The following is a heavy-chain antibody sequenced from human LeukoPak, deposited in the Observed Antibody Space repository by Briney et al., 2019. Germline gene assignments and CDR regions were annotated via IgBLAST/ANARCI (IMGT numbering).Heavy chain of an antibody. CDR1: GGSISSYY. CDR2: IYYSGST. Sequence: SETLSLTCTVSGGSISSYYWSWIRQPPGKGLEWIGYIYYSGSTNYNPSLKSRVTISVNTSKNQCSLKLSSVTAADTAVYYCARGRDLKPYYFDYWGQGTLVTVSS. V-gene: IGHV4-59*08. J-gene: IGHJ4*02. CDR3: ARGRDLKPYYFDY.